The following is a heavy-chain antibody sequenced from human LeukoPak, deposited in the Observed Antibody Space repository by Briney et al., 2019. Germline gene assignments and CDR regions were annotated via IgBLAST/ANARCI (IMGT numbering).Heavy chain of an antibody. J-gene: IGHJ3*02. V-gene: IGHV1-69*01. CDR1: GGTFSSYA. CDR2: IIPIFGTA. CDR3: ARVGGGLASGAFDI. Sequence: SVKVSCKASGGTFSSYAISWVRQAPGQGLEWMGGIIPIFGTANYAQKFQGRVTITADESTSTAYMELSSLRSEDTAVYYCARVGGGLASGAFDIWGQGTMVTVSS. D-gene: IGHD1-26*01.